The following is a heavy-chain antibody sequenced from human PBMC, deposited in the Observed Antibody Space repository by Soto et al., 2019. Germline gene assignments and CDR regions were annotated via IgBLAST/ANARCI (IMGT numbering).Heavy chain of an antibody. V-gene: IGHV3-23*01. J-gene: IGHJ6*02. Sequence: EVQLLESGGGLVQPGGSLRLSCAASGFTFSTYAMSWVRQAPGKGLEWVSAIGRNGDSTYYADSVKGRFTISRDNSKNTLYLQMNSLRAEDTAVYYCAALHVDCSGCTCDGYYAMDVWGQGTTVTVSS. CDR3: AALHVDCSGCTCDGYYAMDV. CDR2: IGRNGDST. CDR1: GFTFSTYA. D-gene: IGHD2-15*01.